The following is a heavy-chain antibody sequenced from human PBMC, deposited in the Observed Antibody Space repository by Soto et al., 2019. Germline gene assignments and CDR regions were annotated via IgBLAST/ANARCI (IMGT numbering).Heavy chain of an antibody. J-gene: IGHJ5*02. CDR2: ICTGGST. CDR3: ARAYGGNPALFDP. CDR1: GFTVSSDY. D-gene: IGHD2-15*01. V-gene: IGHV3-53*01. Sequence: SLRLSCASSGFTVSSDYMSWVRQAPGKGLEWVSVICTGGSTYYADSVKGRFTFSRDNSKNTLYLQMNSLRAEDTAVYYCARAYGGNPALFDPWG.